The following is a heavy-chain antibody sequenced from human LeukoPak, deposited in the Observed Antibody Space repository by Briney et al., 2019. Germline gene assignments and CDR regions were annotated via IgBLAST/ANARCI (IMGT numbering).Heavy chain of an antibody. D-gene: IGHD3-10*02. CDR1: VLSVSSNY. Sequence: GGSLRLACAASVLSVSSNYVRWVRQAPVQGLEWVSYISSSGSTIYYADSVKGRFTISRDNAKNSLYLQMNSLRAEDTAVYYCAELGITMIGGVWGKGTTVTISS. J-gene: IGHJ6*04. V-gene: IGHV3-48*03. CDR2: ISSSGSTI. CDR3: AELGITMIGGV.